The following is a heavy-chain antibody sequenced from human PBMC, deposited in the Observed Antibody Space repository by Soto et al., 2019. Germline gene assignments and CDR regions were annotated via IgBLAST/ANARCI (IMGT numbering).Heavy chain of an antibody. V-gene: IGHV1-3*01. CDR2: INAGNGDP. Sequence: ASVKVSCKASGYTFANYVIYWVRQPPGQRLEWMGWINAGNGDPRYSQKFQGRLTITRDISATIAYMELSSLRSEDTALYFCSAYSTFPSYFDHWGQGNLVTLSS. J-gene: IGHJ4*02. D-gene: IGHD2-2*01. CDR1: GYTFANYV. CDR3: SAYSTFPSYFDH.